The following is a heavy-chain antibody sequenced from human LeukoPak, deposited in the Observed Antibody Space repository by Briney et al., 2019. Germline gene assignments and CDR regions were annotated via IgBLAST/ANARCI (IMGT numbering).Heavy chain of an antibody. CDR3: ARSLRVKTYYDFWSGYRWFDP. D-gene: IGHD3-3*01. CDR2: IYYSGST. V-gene: IGHV4-30-4*01. Sequence: SQTLSLTCTVSGGSISSGDYYWSWIRQPPGKGLEWIGYIYYSGSTYYNPSLKSRVTISVDTSKNQFSLKLSSVTAADTAVYYCARSLRVKTYYDFWSGYRWFDPWGQGTLVTVSS. J-gene: IGHJ5*02. CDR1: GGSISSGDYY.